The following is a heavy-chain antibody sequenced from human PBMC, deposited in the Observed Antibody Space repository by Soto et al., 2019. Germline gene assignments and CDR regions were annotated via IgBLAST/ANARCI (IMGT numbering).Heavy chain of an antibody. CDR2: IIPILGIA. CDR1: GGTFSSYT. CDR3: ASTPYSSSWFGWFDP. V-gene: IGHV1-69*02. Sequence: QVQLVQSGAEVKKPGSSVKVSCKASGGTFSSYTISWVRQAPGQGLEWMGRIIPILGIANYAQKFQGRVTITADKATSTAYVELSSLRSEDTAVYYCASTPYSSSWFGWFDPWGQGTLVTVSS. D-gene: IGHD6-13*01. J-gene: IGHJ5*02.